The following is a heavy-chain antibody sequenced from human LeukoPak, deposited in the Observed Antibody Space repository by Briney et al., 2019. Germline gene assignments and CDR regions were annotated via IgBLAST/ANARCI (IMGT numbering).Heavy chain of an antibody. CDR3: ARERRRSSGWYSGGDLDY. CDR1: GGSIGSSY. D-gene: IGHD6-19*01. Sequence: PSETLSLTCTISGGSIGSSYWSWIRQPPGKALEWIGYIYYTGSANYSPSLKSRVTISVDTSKNHFSLKLTSVTAAGTAVYYCARERRRSSGWYSGGDLDYWGQGTLVTVSS. CDR2: IYYTGSA. V-gene: IGHV4-59*01. J-gene: IGHJ4*02.